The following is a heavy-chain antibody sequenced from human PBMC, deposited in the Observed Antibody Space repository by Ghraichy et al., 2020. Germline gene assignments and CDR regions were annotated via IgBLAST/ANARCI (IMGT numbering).Heavy chain of an antibody. Sequence: GGSLRLSCAASGFTFSSYAMHWVRQAPGKGLEWVAVISYDGSNKYYADSVKGRFTISRDNSKNTLYLQMNSLRAEDTAVYYCAREAHYYDSSGKLGYWGQGTLVTVSS. J-gene: IGHJ4*02. D-gene: IGHD3-22*01. CDR3: AREAHYYDSSGKLGY. CDR2: ISYDGSNK. V-gene: IGHV3-30-3*01. CDR1: GFTFSSYA.